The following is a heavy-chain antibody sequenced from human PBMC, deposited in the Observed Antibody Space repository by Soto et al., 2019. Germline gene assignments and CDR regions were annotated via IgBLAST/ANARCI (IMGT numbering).Heavy chain of an antibody. V-gene: IGHV3-48*02. J-gene: IGHJ6*02. Sequence: PGGSLRLSCAASGFTFSSYSMNWVRQAPGKGLEWVSYISSSSSTIYYADSVKGRFTISRDNAKNSLYLQMNSPRDEDTAVYYCARERGYISYYYYYGMDVWGQGTTVTVSS. CDR2: ISSSSSTI. D-gene: IGHD5-12*01. CDR1: GFTFSSYS. CDR3: ARERGYISYYYYYGMDV.